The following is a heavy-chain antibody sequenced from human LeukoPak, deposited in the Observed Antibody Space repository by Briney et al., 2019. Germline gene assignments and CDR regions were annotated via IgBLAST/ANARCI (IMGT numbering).Heavy chain of an antibody. CDR2: ISSNGSTI. CDR3: ARSPRYYDSSGFEYFQH. V-gene: IGHV3-11*04. J-gene: IGHJ1*01. Sequence: PGGSLRLSCAASGFTFSDYYMSWIRQAPGKGLEWVSYISSNGSTIYYADSVKGRCTISRDNAKNSLYLQMNSLRAEDTAVYYCARSPRYYDSSGFEYFQHWGQGTLVTVSS. D-gene: IGHD3-22*01. CDR1: GFTFSDYY.